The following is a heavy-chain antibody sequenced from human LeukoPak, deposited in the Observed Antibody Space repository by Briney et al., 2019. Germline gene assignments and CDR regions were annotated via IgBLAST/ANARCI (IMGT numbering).Heavy chain of an antibody. CDR1: GFTFSNYA. V-gene: IGHV3-23*01. CDR3: EKYMQTGDPFDL. J-gene: IGHJ4*02. CDR2: IGAGGDHI. D-gene: IGHD7-27*01. Sequence: PGGSLRLSCAASGFTFSNYAMTWIRQAPGKGLEWVAVIGAGGDHIHYADSVKGRFTISRDNSKNTLSLQMNSLRAEGTAVYYCEKYMQTGDPFDLWGQGTPVAVSS.